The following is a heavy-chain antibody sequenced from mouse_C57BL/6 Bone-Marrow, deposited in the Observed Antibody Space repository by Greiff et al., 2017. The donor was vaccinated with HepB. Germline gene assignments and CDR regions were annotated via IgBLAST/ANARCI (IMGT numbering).Heavy chain of an antibody. CDR3: ARLTGDMDY. Sequence: QVQLQQPGAELVMPGASVKLSCKASGYTFTSYWMHWVKQRPGQGLEWIGEIDPSDSYTNYNQKFKGKSTLTVDKSSSTAYMQLSSLTSEDSAVYYCARLTGDMDYWGQGTSVTVSS. J-gene: IGHJ4*01. CDR2: IDPSDSYT. CDR1: GYTFTSYW. V-gene: IGHV1-69*01.